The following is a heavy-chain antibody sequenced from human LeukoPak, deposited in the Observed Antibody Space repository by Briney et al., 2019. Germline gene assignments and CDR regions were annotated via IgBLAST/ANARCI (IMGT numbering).Heavy chain of an antibody. CDR3: ACHSGSWYSKVGWSDP. Sequence: SETLSLTCTVSGGSISSSSYYWGWIRQPPGKGLEWIGSIYYSGSTYYNPSLKSRVTISVDTSKNQFSLKLSSATAADTAVYYCACHSGSWYSKVGWSDPWGQGTLVTVSS. J-gene: IGHJ5*02. CDR1: GGSISSSSYY. D-gene: IGHD6-13*01. CDR2: IYYSGST. V-gene: IGHV4-39*01.